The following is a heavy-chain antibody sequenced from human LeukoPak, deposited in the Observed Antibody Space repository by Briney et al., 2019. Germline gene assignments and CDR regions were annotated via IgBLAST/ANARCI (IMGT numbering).Heavy chain of an antibody. CDR1: GFTVSSNY. J-gene: IGHJ4*02. CDR2: IYSGGNT. Sequence: GGSLRLSCAAPGFTVSSNYMSWVRQAPGKGLEWVSVIYSGGNTYYADSVKGRFTISRDNSKNTVYLQMNSLRAEDTAVYYCARGYSSSWYRVLDYWGQGTLVTVSS. V-gene: IGHV3-53*01. D-gene: IGHD6-13*01. CDR3: ARGYSSSWYRVLDY.